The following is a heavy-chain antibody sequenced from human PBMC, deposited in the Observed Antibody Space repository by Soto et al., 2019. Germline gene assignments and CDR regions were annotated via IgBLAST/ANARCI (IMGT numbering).Heavy chain of an antibody. CDR2: IKSKTDDGTT. J-gene: IGHJ6*02. D-gene: IGHD3-3*01. CDR1: GFTFSNAW. V-gene: IGHV3-15*01. Sequence: GVSLRLSCTVSGFTFSNAWMTWVRQAPGKGLEWVGRIKSKTDDGTTDYAAPVKGRFTISRDDSRNTLYLQMNSLKTEDTAVYYCARLSMRYVFWSGSYNYYGVDVWGHGTTVTVSS. CDR3: ARLSMRYVFWSGSYNYYGVDV.